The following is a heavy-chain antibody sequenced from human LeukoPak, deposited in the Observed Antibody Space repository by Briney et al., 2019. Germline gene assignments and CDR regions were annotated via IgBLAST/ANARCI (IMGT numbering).Heavy chain of an antibody. CDR3: ARVGPFRYDSSGYCHY. CDR2: ISGSGGTT. D-gene: IGHD3-22*01. J-gene: IGHJ4*02. CDR1: GFTFSSYA. V-gene: IGHV3-23*01. Sequence: GGSLRLSCAASGFTFSSYAMSWVRQAPGKGLEWVSSISGSGGTTYYADSVKGRFTISRDNPNNTLDLQMNSLTAEDTAVYYCARVGPFRYDSSGYCHYWGQGTLVTVSS.